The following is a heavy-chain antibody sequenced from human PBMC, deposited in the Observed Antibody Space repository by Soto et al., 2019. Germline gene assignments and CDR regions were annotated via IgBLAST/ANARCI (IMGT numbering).Heavy chain of an antibody. D-gene: IGHD2-15*01. CDR1: GYGFTSYW. V-gene: IGHV5-51*01. CDR2: IYPGDSDT. J-gene: IGHJ6*02. CDR3: ARQTIGSGHKFGYGMDV. Sequence: GESLKISCKGSGYGFTSYWIGWVRQMPGKGLEWMGIIYPGDSDTRYSPSFQGQVTISADKSISTAYLQWSSLKASDTAMYYCARQTIGSGHKFGYGMDVWGQGTTVTVSS.